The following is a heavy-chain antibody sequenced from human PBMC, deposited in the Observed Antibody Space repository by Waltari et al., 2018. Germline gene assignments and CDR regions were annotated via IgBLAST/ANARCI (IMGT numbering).Heavy chain of an antibody. CDR3: ARSGGGTTTFGVAE. Sequence: QVQLVQSGAEVKKSGASVKVSCKASGYTFTDFFIHWVRQAPGQGLEWMGRINPNSGDTSYEQRFQGRVTMTWDTSITTAYMELTGLGSDDTAIYYCARSGGGTTTFGVAEWGQGSLVTVSS. CDR1: GYTFTDFF. J-gene: IGHJ4*02. CDR2: INPNSGDT. V-gene: IGHV1-2*06. D-gene: IGHD3-3*01.